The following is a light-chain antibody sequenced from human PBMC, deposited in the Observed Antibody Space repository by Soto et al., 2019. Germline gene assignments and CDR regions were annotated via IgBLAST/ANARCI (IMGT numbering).Light chain of an antibody. V-gene: IGKV3-15*01. J-gene: IGKJ2*03. CDR3: QQYSTWPYS. CDR2: DAS. Sequence: ENVMTQSPATLSVSPGAIATLSCRASPSVSHNLAWYVQKPGQAPRLLIYDASTRATGIPARFSGSGAGTEFTLTISSLQSEDFASYYCQQYSTWPYSFGQGTKLEIK. CDR1: PSVSHN.